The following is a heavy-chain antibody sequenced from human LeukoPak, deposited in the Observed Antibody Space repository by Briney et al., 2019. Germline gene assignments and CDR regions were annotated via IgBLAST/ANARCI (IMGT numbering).Heavy chain of an antibody. Sequence: SETLSLSCSVSGASVNDYFWSWIRQAPGRGLEWIGHVYSGGTTEYSPSLKGRVTISLDASSNEVTLSLTSSTSAAPAVYYCAREIVLMMSDVASPYYMDVWGRGTTVTVAS. D-gene: IGHD3-16*01. CDR2: VYSGGTT. CDR1: GASVNDYF. J-gene: IGHJ6*03. V-gene: IGHV4-59*02. CDR3: AREIVLMMSDVASPYYMDV.